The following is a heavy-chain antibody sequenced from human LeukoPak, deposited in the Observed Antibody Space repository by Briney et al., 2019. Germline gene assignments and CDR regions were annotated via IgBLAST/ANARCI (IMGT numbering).Heavy chain of an antibody. CDR1: GGSISSYY. J-gene: IGHJ3*02. D-gene: IGHD6-19*01. Sequence: SETLSLTCTVSGGSISSYYWSWIRQPPGKGLEWIGYIYYSGSTNYNPSLKSRVTISVDTSKNRFSLKLSSVTAADTAVYYCATPGIAVAPLRHRAFDIWGQGTMVTVSS. CDR3: ATPGIAVAPLRHRAFDI. V-gene: IGHV4-59*12. CDR2: IYYSGST.